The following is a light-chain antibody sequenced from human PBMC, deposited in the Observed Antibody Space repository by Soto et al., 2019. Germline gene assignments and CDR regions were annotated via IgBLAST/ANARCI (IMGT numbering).Light chain of an antibody. J-gene: IGKJ4*01. CDR2: GAS. Sequence: ENVLTQSPGTLSLSPGERATLSCRASQTITGNYLAWYQQKPGQAPRLLVHGASSRATDIPDRFSGSGSGTDFTLTISRLEPEDFAVYYCHQYCPSPLPGSSPLPFGGGTKVEIK. V-gene: IGKV3-20*01. CDR1: QTITGNY. CDR3: HQYCPSPLPGSSPLP.